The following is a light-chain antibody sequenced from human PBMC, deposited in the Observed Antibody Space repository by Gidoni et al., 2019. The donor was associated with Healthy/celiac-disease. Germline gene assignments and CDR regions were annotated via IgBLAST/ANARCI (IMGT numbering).Light chain of an antibody. CDR3: QQYNNWPPFT. CDR1: QSVSSN. V-gene: IGKV3-15*01. Sequence: EIVMTQSPATLSVSPGERATLSCRARQSVSSNLAWYQQKPGQAPSLLIYGASTRATGIPARFSGSESGTEFTLTISSLQSKDFAVYYCQQYNNWPPFTFGPGTKVDIK. J-gene: IGKJ3*01. CDR2: GAS.